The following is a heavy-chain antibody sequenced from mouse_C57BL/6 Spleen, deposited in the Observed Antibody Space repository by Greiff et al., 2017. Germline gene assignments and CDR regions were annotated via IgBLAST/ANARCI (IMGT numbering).Heavy chain of an antibody. D-gene: IGHD4-1*01. V-gene: IGHV5-4*03. CDR3: ARKKTGTRGYFDY. Sequence: EVKLVESGGGLVKPGGSLKLSCAASGFTFSSYAMSWVRQTPEKRLEWVATISDGGSYTYYPDKVKGRITISRDNAKNNLDLQMSHLKSEETAMYYCARKKTGTRGYFDYWGQGTTLTVSS. J-gene: IGHJ2*01. CDR2: ISDGGSYT. CDR1: GFTFSSYA.